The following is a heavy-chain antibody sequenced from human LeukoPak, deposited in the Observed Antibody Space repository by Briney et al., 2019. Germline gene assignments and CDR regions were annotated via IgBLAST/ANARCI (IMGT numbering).Heavy chain of an antibody. J-gene: IGHJ5*02. CDR2: IYYTGNA. V-gene: IGHV4-59*01. CDR3: ARDRLQLQS. D-gene: IGHD1-1*01. CDR1: GGSISNYY. Sequence: SETLSLTCTVSGGSISNYYWNWIRQPPGKGLEWIGYIYYTGNANYNPSLKSRVTISVDTSKNQFSLKLSSVTAADTAVYYCARDRLQLQSWGQGTLVTVSS.